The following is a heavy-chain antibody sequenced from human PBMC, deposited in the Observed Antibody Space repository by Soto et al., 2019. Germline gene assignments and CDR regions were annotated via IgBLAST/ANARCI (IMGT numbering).Heavy chain of an antibody. D-gene: IGHD3-16*01. Sequence: ASVKVSCKASGYTFTRYYMHWVRQAPGQGLEWMGIINPSDDATSYAEKFQGRLTMTKDTSTSTVYMEMSSLRSEDTAVYYCARGSSSSIAPERGTFDYWGQGTLVTLSS. CDR3: ARGSSSSIAPERGTFDY. CDR2: INPSDDAT. CDR1: GYTFTRYY. J-gene: IGHJ4*02. V-gene: IGHV1-46*01.